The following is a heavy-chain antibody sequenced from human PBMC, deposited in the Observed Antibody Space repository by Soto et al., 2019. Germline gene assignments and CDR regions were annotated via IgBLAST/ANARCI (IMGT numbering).Heavy chain of an antibody. J-gene: IGHJ2*01. CDR2: IYYSGST. CDR1: GDSISSSSYY. Sequence: SETLSLTCAVSGDSISSSSYYWGWIRQPPGKGLEWIGSIYYSGSTYYNPSLKSRVTISVDTSKNQFSLKLSSVTAADTAVYYCAVGYCISTSCQLSWYFDLWGRGTLVTVSS. CDR3: AVGYCISTSCQLSWYFDL. V-gene: IGHV4-39*01. D-gene: IGHD2-2*01.